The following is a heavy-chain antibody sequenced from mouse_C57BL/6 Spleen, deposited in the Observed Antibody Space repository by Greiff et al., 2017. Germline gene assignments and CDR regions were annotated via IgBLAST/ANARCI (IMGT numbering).Heavy chain of an antibody. J-gene: IGHJ4*01. CDR2: ISSGGSYT. CDR3: ARQPFITTVVDYYAMDY. V-gene: IGHV5-6*01. CDR1: GFTFSSYG. Sequence: EVQGVESGGDLVKPGGSLKLSCAASGFTFSSYGMSWVRQTPDKRLEWVATISSGGSYTYYPDSVKGRFTISRDNAKNTLYLQMSSLKSEDTAMYYCARQPFITTVVDYYAMDYWGQGTSVTVSS. D-gene: IGHD1-1*01.